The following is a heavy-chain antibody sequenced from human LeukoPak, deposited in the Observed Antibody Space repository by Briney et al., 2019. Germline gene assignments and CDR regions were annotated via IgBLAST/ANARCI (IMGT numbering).Heavy chain of an antibody. J-gene: IGHJ4*02. Sequence: GGSLRLSCAASGFTFSSYSMNWVRQAPGRGLEWVSSISSSSSYIYYADSVKGRFTISRDNAKNSLYLQMDSLRAEDTAVYYCARIPAAAGRGYWGQGTLVTVSS. D-gene: IGHD6-13*01. CDR2: ISSSSSYI. V-gene: IGHV3-21*01. CDR1: GFTFSSYS. CDR3: ARIPAAAGRGY.